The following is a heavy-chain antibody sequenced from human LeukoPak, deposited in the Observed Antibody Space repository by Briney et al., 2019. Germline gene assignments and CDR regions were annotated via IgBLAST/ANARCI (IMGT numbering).Heavy chain of an antibody. V-gene: IGHV3-23*01. CDR1: GFTFSSYE. CDR2: ISDSGDIT. J-gene: IGHJ3*02. CDR3: AKDRRGGSYYAATLDI. Sequence: PGGSLRLSCAASGFTFSSYEMNWVRQAPGKGLEWVSGISDSGDITYYADSVKGRFTISRHNSKNTLYVQMNSLRVEDTAVYYCAKDRRGGSYYAATLDIWGQGTMVTVSS. D-gene: IGHD1-26*01.